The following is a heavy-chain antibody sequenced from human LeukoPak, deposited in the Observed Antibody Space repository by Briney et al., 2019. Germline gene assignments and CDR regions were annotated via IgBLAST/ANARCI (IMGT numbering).Heavy chain of an antibody. CDR3: ARSVATIKMDGY. Sequence: GGSLRLSCAASGFTFSSYSMNWVRQAPGNGLEWVSSISSSSSYIYYADSVKGRFTISRDNAKNSLYLQMNSLRAEDTAVYYCARSVATIKMDGYWGQGTLVTVSS. V-gene: IGHV3-21*01. CDR2: ISSSSSYI. CDR1: GFTFSSYS. D-gene: IGHD5-12*01. J-gene: IGHJ4*02.